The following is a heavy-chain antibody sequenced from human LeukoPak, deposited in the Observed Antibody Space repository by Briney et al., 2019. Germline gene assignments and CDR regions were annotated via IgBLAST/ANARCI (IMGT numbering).Heavy chain of an antibody. D-gene: IGHD3-9*01. J-gene: IGHJ4*02. CDR2: TSFDGSNQ. CDR3: AKGIRDSSWLPSFDW. Sequence: GGSLRLSCAASGFTFSTYGMHWVRQAPGKGLEWVAVTSFDGSNQYYADSVKGRSTISRDNFKSTLFLQMNSLTAEDTAVYYCAKGIRDSSWLPSFDWWGQGIQVTVSS. V-gene: IGHV3-30*18. CDR1: GFTFSTYG.